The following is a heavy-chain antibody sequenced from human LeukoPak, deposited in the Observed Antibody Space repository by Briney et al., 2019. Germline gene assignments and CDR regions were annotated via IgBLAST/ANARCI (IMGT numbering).Heavy chain of an antibody. Sequence: SETLSLTCAVYGGSFSGYYWSWIRQPPGKGLEWIGEINHSGSTNYNPSLKSRVTISVDTSKNQFSLKLSSVTAADTAVYYCAGHSRRCITMVRGENRYYYYGMDVWGKGTTVTVSS. D-gene: IGHD3-10*01. CDR1: GGSFSGYY. J-gene: IGHJ6*04. CDR3: AGHSRRCITMVRGENRYYYYGMDV. CDR2: INHSGST. V-gene: IGHV4-34*01.